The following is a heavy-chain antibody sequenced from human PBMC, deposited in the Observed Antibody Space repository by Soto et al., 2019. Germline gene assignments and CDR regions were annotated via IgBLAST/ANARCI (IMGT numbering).Heavy chain of an antibody. CDR2: IYYSGST. CDR1: GGSISSYY. Sequence: SSETLSLTCTVSGGSISSYYWSWIRQPPGKGLEWIGYIYYSGSTNYNPSLKSRVTISVDTPKNQFSLKLSSVTAADTAVYYCASSTGNYIDAFDIWGQGTMVTVSS. V-gene: IGHV4-59*08. J-gene: IGHJ3*02. CDR3: ASSTGNYIDAFDI. D-gene: IGHD1-7*01.